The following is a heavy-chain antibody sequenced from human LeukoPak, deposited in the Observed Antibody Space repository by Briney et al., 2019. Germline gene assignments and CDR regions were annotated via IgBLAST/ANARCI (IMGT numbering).Heavy chain of an antibody. CDR3: ARDLPTYYYGSGSGLLLDY. CDR2: ISAYNGNT. Sequence: ASVKVSCKASGYTFTSYGISWVRQAPGQGLEWMGWISAYNGNTNYAQKLQGRVTMTTDTSTSTAYMELRSLRSDDTAVYYRARDLPTYYYGSGSGLLLDYWGQGTLVTVSS. D-gene: IGHD3-10*01. V-gene: IGHV1-18*01. J-gene: IGHJ4*02. CDR1: GYTFTSYG.